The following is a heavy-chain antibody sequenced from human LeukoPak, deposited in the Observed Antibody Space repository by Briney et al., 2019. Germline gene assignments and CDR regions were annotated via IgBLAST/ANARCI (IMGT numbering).Heavy chain of an antibody. D-gene: IGHD3-22*01. V-gene: IGHV1-46*01. CDR2: INPSGGST. CDR3: ARGFDDSSGYYYGDFDY. J-gene: IGHJ4*02. Sequence: ASVKVSCKASGYTFTRYHIHWVRQAPGQGLEWMGIINPSGGSTSYAQKFQGRVTMTRDTSTSTVYMELSSLRSEDTAVYYCARGFDDSSGYYYGDFDYWGQGTLVTVSS. CDR1: GYTFTRYH.